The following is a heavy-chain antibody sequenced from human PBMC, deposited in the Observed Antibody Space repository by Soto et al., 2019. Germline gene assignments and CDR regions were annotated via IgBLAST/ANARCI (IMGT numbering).Heavy chain of an antibody. CDR1: GGLFSSYP. V-gene: IGHV1-69*01. J-gene: IGHJ4*02. CDR3: ARGGSGYTWFNEF. Sequence: QEQLVQSGAEVXKXXXSVKVSCKASGGLFSSYPISWVRQVPGQGLEWMGGIIPVFQTAYYTQRFQGRVTITADESTNTAYMELSSLRSEDTAIYYCARGGSGYTWFNEFWGQGTLVTVSS. D-gene: IGHD3-22*01. CDR2: IIPVFQTA.